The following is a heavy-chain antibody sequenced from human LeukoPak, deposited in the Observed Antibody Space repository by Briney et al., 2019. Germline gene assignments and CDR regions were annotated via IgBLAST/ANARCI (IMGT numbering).Heavy chain of an antibody. CDR3: AKEFGGIDYDYVWGSYRQPYYFDY. CDR1: GFTFSSYE. CDR2: ISSSGSTI. J-gene: IGHJ4*02. D-gene: IGHD3-16*02. Sequence: GGSLRLSCAASGFTFSSYEMNWVRQAPGKGLEWVSYISSSGSTIYYADSVKGRFTISRDNAKNLLYLQMNSLRAEDTAVYYCAKEFGGIDYDYVWGSYRQPYYFDYWGQGTLVTVSS. V-gene: IGHV3-48*03.